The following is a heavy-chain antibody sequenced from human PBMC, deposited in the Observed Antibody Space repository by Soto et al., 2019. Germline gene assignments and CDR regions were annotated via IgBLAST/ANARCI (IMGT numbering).Heavy chain of an antibody. CDR1: GFTFSSYA. V-gene: IGHV3-23*01. D-gene: IGHD6-13*01. CDR2: ISGSGGST. Sequence: EVQLLESGGGLVQPGGSLRLSCAASGFTFSSYAMSWVRQAPGKGLEWVSAISGSGGSTYYADSVKGRFTISRDNAKNTLYLQMNSLRAEDTAVYYCAKLYSSSWSYYYYDYGMDVWGQGTTVTVSS. J-gene: IGHJ6*02. CDR3: AKLYSSSWSYYYYDYGMDV.